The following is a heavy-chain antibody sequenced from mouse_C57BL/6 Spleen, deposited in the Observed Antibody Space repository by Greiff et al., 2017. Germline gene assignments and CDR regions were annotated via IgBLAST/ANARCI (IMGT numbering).Heavy chain of an antibody. Sequence: QVQLQQSGAELVRPGTSVKVSCKASGYAFTNYLIEWVKQRPGQGLEWIGVINPGSGGTNYNEKFKGKATLTADKSSSTAYMQLSSLTSEDSAVYFCARSSTTVVNDFDCWGQGTTLTVSS. J-gene: IGHJ2*01. CDR1: GYAFTNYL. D-gene: IGHD1-1*01. CDR2: INPGSGGT. CDR3: ARSSTTVVNDFDC. V-gene: IGHV1-54*01.